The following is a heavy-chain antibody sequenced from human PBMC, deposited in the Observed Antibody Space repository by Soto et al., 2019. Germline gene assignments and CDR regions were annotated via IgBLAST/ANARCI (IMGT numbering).Heavy chain of an antibody. D-gene: IGHD1-26*01. Sequence: TGGSLRHSCAASGFTFSSYSMNWVRQAPGKGLEWVSYISSSSSTIYYADSVKGRFTISRDNAKNSLYLQMNSLRAEDTAVYYCARDDDIVGATLDYWGQGTLVTVSS. CDR2: ISSSSSTI. CDR3: ARDDDIVGATLDY. J-gene: IGHJ4*02. V-gene: IGHV3-48*01. CDR1: GFTFSSYS.